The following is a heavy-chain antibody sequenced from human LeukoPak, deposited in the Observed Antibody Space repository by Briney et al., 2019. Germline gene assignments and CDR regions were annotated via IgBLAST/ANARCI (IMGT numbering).Heavy chain of an antibody. Sequence: PGESLKISCKGSGYSFSNYWIGWVRQLPGKGLEGMGIIYPGDSDTRYSPSFQGQVTISADKSISTAYLQWSSLRASDTAMYYCAASLGGLRLGELSSWGQGTLVTVTS. CDR1: GYSFSNYW. CDR2: IYPGDSDT. D-gene: IGHD3-16*02. J-gene: IGHJ5*02. V-gene: IGHV5-51*01. CDR3: AASLGGLRLGELSS.